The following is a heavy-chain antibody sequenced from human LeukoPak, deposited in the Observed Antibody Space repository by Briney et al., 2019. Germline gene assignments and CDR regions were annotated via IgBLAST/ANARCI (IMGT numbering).Heavy chain of an antibody. CDR3: AKERGHSKPFDY. CDR2: IQNDGNNK. J-gene: IGHJ4*02. D-gene: IGHD4-23*01. Sequence: GGSLRLSCAASGFTFSSNGMHWVRQAPGKGLECVAFIQNDGNNKKYADSVKGRFTISRDNSKSTLYLQMNNLRAEDTALYYCAKERGHSKPFDYWGQGTLVTVSS. V-gene: IGHV3-30*02. CDR1: GFTFSSNG.